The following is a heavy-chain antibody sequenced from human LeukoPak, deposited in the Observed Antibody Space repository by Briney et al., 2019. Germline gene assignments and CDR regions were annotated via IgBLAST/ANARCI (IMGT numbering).Heavy chain of an antibody. CDR1: GGSISSSSYY. CDR3: AGSRRGETYDFWSGYPAYYFDY. J-gene: IGHJ4*02. V-gene: IGHV4-39*07. Sequence: SETLSLTCTVSGGSISSSSYYWGWIRQPPGKGLEWIGSIYYSGSTYYNPSLKSRVTISVDTSKNQFSLKLSSVTAADTAVYHCAGSRRGETYDFWSGYPAYYFDYWGQGTLVTVSS. CDR2: IYYSGST. D-gene: IGHD3-3*01.